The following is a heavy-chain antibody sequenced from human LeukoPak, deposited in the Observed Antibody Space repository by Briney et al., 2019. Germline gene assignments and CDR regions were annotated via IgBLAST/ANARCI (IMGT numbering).Heavy chain of an antibody. CDR2: IKQDGSEK. J-gene: IGHJ4*02. D-gene: IGHD6-19*01. CDR1: GFTFSTYW. CDR3: ARPYSSGWYADY. V-gene: IGHV3-7*01. Sequence: PGGSLRLSCAASGFTFSTYWMSWVRQAPGKGLEWVANIKQDGSEKYYVDSVKGRFTISRDNAQNSLYLQMNSLRAEDTAVYYCARPYSSGWYADYWGQGTQVTVSS.